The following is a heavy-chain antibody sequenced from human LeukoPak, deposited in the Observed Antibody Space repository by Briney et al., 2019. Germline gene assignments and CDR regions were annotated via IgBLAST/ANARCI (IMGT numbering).Heavy chain of an antibody. V-gene: IGHV3-7*05. CDR3: AKRAFSGDGYNSIDY. J-gene: IGHJ4*02. Sequence: GGCLRLSCVGSGFTFRSYWMSWVRQAPGKGLEWVANIKQDGSDKWYVDSVKGRFTISRDNSKNTLYLQMSSLSAEDTAIYYCAKRAFSGDGYNSIDYWGQGILVTVSS. CDR1: GFTFRSYW. CDR2: IKQDGSDK. D-gene: IGHD5-24*01.